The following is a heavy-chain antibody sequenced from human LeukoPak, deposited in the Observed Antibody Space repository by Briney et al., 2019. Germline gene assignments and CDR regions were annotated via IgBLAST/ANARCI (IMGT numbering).Heavy chain of an antibody. D-gene: IGHD4-11*01. V-gene: IGHV3-20*04. J-gene: IGHJ6*03. Sequence: PGGSLRLSCAASGFTSDDYGMSWVRQAPGKGLEWVSGINWNGGSTGYADSVKGRFTISRDNAKNSLYLQMNSLRAEDTALYYCAREGQIQYDYYYYYMDVWGKGTTVTVSS. CDR3: AREGQIQYDYYYYYMDV. CDR1: GFTSDDYG. CDR2: INWNGGST.